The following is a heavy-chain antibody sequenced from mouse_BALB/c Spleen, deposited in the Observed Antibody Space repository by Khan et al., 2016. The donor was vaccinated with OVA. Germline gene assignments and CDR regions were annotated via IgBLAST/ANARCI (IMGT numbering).Heavy chain of an antibody. V-gene: IGHV5-6*01. CDR2: INTGGHYT. D-gene: IGHD1-1*02. CDR3: ARLAYYYNSEAIAY. J-gene: IGHJ3*01. Sequence: EVELVESGGDLVKTGGSLKLSCAASGFSFSTYGMSWVRQTPDKRLEWVATINTGGHYTYYLVNVKGRLTSTRGKAEKILYLQMTSLRSDDTAMYYGARLAYYYNSEAIAYWGQGTLVTVSA. CDR1: GFSFSTYG.